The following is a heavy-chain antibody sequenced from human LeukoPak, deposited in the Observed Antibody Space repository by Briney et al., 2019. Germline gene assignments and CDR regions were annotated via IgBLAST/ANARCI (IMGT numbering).Heavy chain of an antibody. Sequence: SETLSLTCTVSGGSISSGGYYWSWIRQHPGKGLEWIGYIYYSGRTYYNPSLKSRVTISVDTSKNQFSLKLSSVTAADTAVYYCARALIAAAGTGYFDLWGRGTLVTVSS. CDR3: ARALIAAAGTGYFDL. CDR2: IYYSGRT. V-gene: IGHV4-31*03. CDR1: GGSISSGGYY. D-gene: IGHD6-13*01. J-gene: IGHJ2*01.